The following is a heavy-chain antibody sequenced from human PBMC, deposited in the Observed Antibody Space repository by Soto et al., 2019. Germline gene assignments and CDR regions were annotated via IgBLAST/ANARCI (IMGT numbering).Heavy chain of an antibody. CDR3: ARVNYYGSGRKHNMDV. CDR2: TRDKAHSYST. Sequence: EVQLVESGGGLVQPGGSLRLSCAASGFTFSDHYMDWVRQAPGKGLERVGRTRDKAHSYSTEYAASVKGRFTISRDASKNSRFLQMISVKTEDTAVYYCARVNYYGSGRKHNMDVWGKGTTVTVSS. CDR1: GFTFSDHY. J-gene: IGHJ6*04. D-gene: IGHD3-10*01. V-gene: IGHV3-72*01.